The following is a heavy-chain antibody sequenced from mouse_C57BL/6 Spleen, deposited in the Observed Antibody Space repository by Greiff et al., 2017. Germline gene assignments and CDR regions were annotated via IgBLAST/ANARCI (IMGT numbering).Heavy chain of an antibody. Sequence: QVTLKVSGPGILQPSQTLSLTCSFSGFSLSTFGMGVGWIRQPSGKGLEWLAHIWWDDDKYYNPAMKSRLTLSKDTSKNQLFLTISNVDTAVTSTYYCARSYGSYFAWCAYWGQGTLVTVSA. CDR2: IWWDDDK. CDR1: GFSLSTFGMG. D-gene: IGHD2-1*01. CDR3: ARSYGSYFAWCAY. V-gene: IGHV8-8*01. J-gene: IGHJ3*01.